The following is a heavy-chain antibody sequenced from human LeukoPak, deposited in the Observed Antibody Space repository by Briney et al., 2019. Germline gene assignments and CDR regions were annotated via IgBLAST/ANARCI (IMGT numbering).Heavy chain of an antibody. CDR1: GYTFTSNN. CDR2: ISAYNGNT. Sequence: GASVKVSCEASGYTFTSNNISWVRQAPGQGLEWMGWISAYNGNTNYAQKLQGRVTMTTDTSTSTAYMELRSLRSDDTAVYYCASGYSGYDPTYFDYWGQGTLVTVSS. J-gene: IGHJ4*02. CDR3: ASGYSGYDPTYFDY. D-gene: IGHD5-12*01. V-gene: IGHV1-18*01.